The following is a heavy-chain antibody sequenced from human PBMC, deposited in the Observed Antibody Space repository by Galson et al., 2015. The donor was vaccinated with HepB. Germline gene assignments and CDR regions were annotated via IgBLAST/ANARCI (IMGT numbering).Heavy chain of an antibody. CDR1: GGTFSSYA. CDR3: ARDSRHYIWGSYRPNWFDP. D-gene: IGHD3-16*02. J-gene: IGHJ5*02. CDR2: IIPIFGTA. Sequence: SCAASGGTFSSYAISWVRQAPGQGLEWMGGIIPIFGTANYAQKFQGRVTITADESTSTAYMELGSLRSEDTAVYYCARDSRHYIWGSYRPNWFDPWGQGTLVTVSS. V-gene: IGHV1-69*01.